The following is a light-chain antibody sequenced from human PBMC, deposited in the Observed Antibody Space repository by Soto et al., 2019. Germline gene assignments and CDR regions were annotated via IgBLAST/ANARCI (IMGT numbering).Light chain of an antibody. J-gene: IGLJ2*01. CDR2: SNH. V-gene: IGLV1-44*01. Sequence: QSVLTQPPSASGTPGQRVTISCSGSSSNIGSNTVTWYQHLPGTAPKLLMSSNHQRPSGVPVRFSGSKSGTSASLAITGLQSEDEADYYCAAWDDSLSGPAFGGGTQLTVL. CDR1: SSNIGSNT. CDR3: AAWDDSLSGPA.